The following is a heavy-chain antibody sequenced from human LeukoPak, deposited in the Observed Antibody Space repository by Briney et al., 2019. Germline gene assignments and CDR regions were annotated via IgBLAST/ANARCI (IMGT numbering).Heavy chain of an antibody. CDR2: IVVGSDNT. Sequence: SVKVSCKASGFTFSSPAMQWVRQARGQRLEWIGWIVVGSDNTNYAQEFQERVTITRDMSTSTAYMELSSLRSEDTAVYYCAASALGDAFDIWGQGTMVTVSS. CDR1: GFTFSSPA. V-gene: IGHV1-58*02. CDR3: AASALGDAFDI. J-gene: IGHJ3*02. D-gene: IGHD3-3*01.